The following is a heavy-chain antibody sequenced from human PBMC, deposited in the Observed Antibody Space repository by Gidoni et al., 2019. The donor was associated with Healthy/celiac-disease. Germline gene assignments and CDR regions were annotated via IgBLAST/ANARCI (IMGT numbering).Heavy chain of an antibody. Sequence: EVQLVESGGGVVRPGRSLRLSCAASGFTFDDYGMSWVRQAPGKGLEWVSGINWNGGSTGYADSVKGRFTISRDNAKNSLYLQMNSLRAEDTALYYCARGRSYYLSVSWYFDYWGQGTLVTVSS. CDR2: INWNGGST. CDR1: GFTFDDYG. V-gene: IGHV3-20*04. J-gene: IGHJ4*02. CDR3: ARGRSYYLSVSWYFDY. D-gene: IGHD1-26*01.